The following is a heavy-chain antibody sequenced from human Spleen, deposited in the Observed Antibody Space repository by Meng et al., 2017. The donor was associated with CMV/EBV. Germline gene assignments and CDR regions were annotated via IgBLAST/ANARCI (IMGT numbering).Heavy chain of an antibody. CDR3: AHAYYDFWSGSEVDWFDP. J-gene: IGHJ5*02. V-gene: IGHV2-5*02. D-gene: IGHD3-3*01. Sequence: QITSKESGPTLXXXXXPXTLXSXXSGLXLSTSGVGVGWIRQPPGKALEWLALIYWDDDKRYSPSLKSRLTITKDTSKNQVVLTMTNMDPVDTATYYCAHAYYDFWSGSEVDWFDPWGQGTLVTVSS. CDR2: IYWDDDK. CDR1: GLXLSTSGVG.